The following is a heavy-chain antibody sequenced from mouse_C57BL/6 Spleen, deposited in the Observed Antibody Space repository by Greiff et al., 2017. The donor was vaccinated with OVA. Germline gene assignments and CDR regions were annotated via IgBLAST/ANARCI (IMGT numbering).Heavy chain of an antibody. Sequence: VQLQQPGAELVKPGASVKMSCKASGYTFTSYWITWVKQRPGQGLEWIGDIYPGSGSTNYNEKFKSKATLTVDTSSSTAYMQLSSLTSEDSAVYYCASHTMVTTRGFDYWGQGTTLTVSS. V-gene: IGHV1-55*01. CDR3: ASHTMVTTRGFDY. CDR2: IYPGSGST. D-gene: IGHD2-2*01. J-gene: IGHJ2*01. CDR1: GYTFTSYW.